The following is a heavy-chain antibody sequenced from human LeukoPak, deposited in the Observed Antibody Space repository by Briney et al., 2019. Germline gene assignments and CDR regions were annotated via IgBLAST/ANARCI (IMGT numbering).Heavy chain of an antibody. CDR2: IYTSGST. D-gene: IGHD3-22*01. V-gene: IGHV4-4*07. CDR1: GVSISSYY. Sequence: SETLSLTCTVSGVSISSYYWSWIRQPAGKGLEWIGRIYTSGSTNYNPSLKSRVTISVDKSKNQFSLKLSSVTAADTAVYYCAREAYYDSSGYYQRVFDYWGQGTLVTVSS. CDR3: AREAYYDSSGYYQRVFDY. J-gene: IGHJ4*02.